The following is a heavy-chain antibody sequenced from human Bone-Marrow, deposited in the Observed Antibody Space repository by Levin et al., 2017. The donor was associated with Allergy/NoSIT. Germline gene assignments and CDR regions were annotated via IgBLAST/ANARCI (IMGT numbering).Heavy chain of an antibody. Sequence: GGSLRLSCAASGFTFSSYGMHSARQAPGKGLEWVAVIWFDGSNKFYEDSVKGRFTISRDNSKNTLYLQLNSLRAEETAVYYCAREGIPVDTAKVSLVAWGQGTLVTVAS. J-gene: IGHJ5*02. CDR3: AREGIPVDTAKVSLVA. D-gene: IGHD5-18*01. CDR1: GFTFSSYG. V-gene: IGHV3-33*01. CDR2: IWFDGSNK.